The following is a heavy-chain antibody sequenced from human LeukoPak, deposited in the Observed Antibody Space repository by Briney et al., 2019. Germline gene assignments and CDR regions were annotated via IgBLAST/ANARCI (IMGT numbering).Heavy chain of an antibody. CDR1: GFSVSSNY. Sequence: PGGSLRLSCAASGFSVSSNYMSWVRQAPGRGLEWVSALNSGSNTHYADSVNGRFTISRDNSKNTLYLQMNSLRAEDTAVYYCARRYCSTCPTGHAFDLWGQGTMVTASS. D-gene: IGHD2-2*01. CDR3: ARRYCSTCPTGHAFDL. CDR2: LNSGSNT. J-gene: IGHJ3*01. V-gene: IGHV3-53*01.